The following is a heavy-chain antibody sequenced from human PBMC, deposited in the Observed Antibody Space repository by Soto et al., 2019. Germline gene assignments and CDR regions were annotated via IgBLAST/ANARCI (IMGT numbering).Heavy chain of an antibody. J-gene: IGHJ6*02. CDR2: TYYRSKWYN. CDR1: GDSVSSNSAA. V-gene: IGHV6-1*01. Sequence: PSQTLSLTCAISGDSVSSNSAAWNWIRQSPSRGLEWLGGTYYRSKWYNDYAVSVKSRIIINPDTSKNQFSLQLKSVTPEDTAVYYCARDQVDTAMVYYYYGMDVWGQGTTVTVSS. CDR3: ARDQVDTAMVYYYYGMDV. D-gene: IGHD5-18*01.